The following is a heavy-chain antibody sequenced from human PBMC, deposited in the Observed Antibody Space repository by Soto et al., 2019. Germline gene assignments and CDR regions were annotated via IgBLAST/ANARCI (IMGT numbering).Heavy chain of an antibody. CDR1: GSTFSNAW. CDR3: TTEPLRYFDWSPGG. V-gene: IGHV3-15*01. Sequence: GGSLRLSCAASGSTFSNAWMSWVRQAPGKGLEWVGRIKSKTDGGTTDYAAPVKGRFTISRDDSKNTLYLQMNSLKTEDTAVYYCTTEPLRYFDWSPGGWGQGTLVTVSS. J-gene: IGHJ4*02. CDR2: IKSKTDGGTT. D-gene: IGHD3-9*01.